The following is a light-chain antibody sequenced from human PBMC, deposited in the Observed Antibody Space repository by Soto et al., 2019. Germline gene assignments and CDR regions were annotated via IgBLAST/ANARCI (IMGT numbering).Light chain of an antibody. V-gene: IGLV2-14*01. CDR2: EVS. Sequence: QSALTQPASVSGSPGQSITISCTGTSSDVGGYTYVSWYQQHPGEAPKLMISEVSNRPSGVSNRFSGSKSGNTASLTISGLQAEDEADYYCSSYTSSSTWVFGGGTKLTVL. CDR1: SSDVGGYTY. CDR3: SSYTSSSTWV. J-gene: IGLJ3*02.